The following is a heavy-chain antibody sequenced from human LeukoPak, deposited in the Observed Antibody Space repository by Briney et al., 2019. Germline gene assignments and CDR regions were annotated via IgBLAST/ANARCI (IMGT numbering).Heavy chain of an antibody. D-gene: IGHD3-16*01. V-gene: IGHV3-23*01. CDR3: ARDRVLGFCPPLSDYAMDV. CDR1: GFTFSGHA. J-gene: IGHJ6*02. Sequence: PGGSLRLSCAASGFTFSGHAMNWVRQAPGKGLEWVSGISGGGGSVYYADSVKGRFTISRDNSKNTLYLQMNSLRADDTAVYFCARDRVLGFCPPLSDYAMDVWGQGTTVTVSS. CDR2: ISGGGGSV.